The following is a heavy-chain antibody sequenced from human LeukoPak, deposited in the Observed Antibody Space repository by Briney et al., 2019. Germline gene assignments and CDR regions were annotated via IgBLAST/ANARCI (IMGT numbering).Heavy chain of an antibody. V-gene: IGHV3-30*03. J-gene: IGHJ4*02. D-gene: IGHD1-26*01. Sequence: PTGGSLRLSCAVSGFTFNTYGIHWVRQTPGKGLEWVALISYDGSKKYYTDSVKGRFTISRDNAKNSLYLQMNSLRAEDTAVYYCARSRSVGGSYPDIFDYWGQGTLVTVSS. CDR1: GFTFNTYG. CDR2: ISYDGSKK. CDR3: ARSRSVGGSYPDIFDY.